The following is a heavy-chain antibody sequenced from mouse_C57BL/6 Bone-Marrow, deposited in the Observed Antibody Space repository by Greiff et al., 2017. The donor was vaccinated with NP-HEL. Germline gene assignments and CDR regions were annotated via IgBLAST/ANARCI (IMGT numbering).Heavy chain of an antibody. CDR3: ARERGWLLDY. Sequence: EVQLQQSGPELVKPGASVKISCKASGYSFTGYYMNWVKQSPEKSLEWIGEINPSTGGTTYNQKFKAKATLTVDKSSSTAYMQLKSLTSKDSAVYYCARERGWLLDYWGQGTTLTVSS. J-gene: IGHJ2*01. CDR1: GYSFTGYY. D-gene: IGHD2-3*01. CDR2: INPSTGGT. V-gene: IGHV1-42*01.